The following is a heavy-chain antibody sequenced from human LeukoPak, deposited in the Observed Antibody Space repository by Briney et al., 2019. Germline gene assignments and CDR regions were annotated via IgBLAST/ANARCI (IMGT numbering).Heavy chain of an antibody. Sequence: GGSLRLSCAASGFTFSSYEMNWVRQAPGKGLEWVSYISSSGSTIYYADSVKGRFTISRDNAKNSLYLQMNSLRAEDTAVYYCARDPNYYASSGYDLDYWGQGTLVTVSS. D-gene: IGHD3-22*01. CDR1: GFTFSSYE. CDR2: ISSSGSTI. CDR3: ARDPNYYASSGYDLDY. J-gene: IGHJ4*02. V-gene: IGHV3-48*03.